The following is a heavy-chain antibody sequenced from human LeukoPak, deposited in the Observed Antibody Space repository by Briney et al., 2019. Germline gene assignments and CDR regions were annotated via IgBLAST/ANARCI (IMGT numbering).Heavy chain of an antibody. V-gene: IGHV3-15*05. D-gene: IGHD1-26*01. CDR2: VKTKADGGTA. CDR3: ARRGHFDY. Sequence: PGGSLRLSCAASGFTFSSAYMAWVRQAPGKGLEWVGHVKTKADGGTAVYAASVKGRFTISRDDSGNTLYMQMNSLISEDTAVYYCARRGHFDYWGQGTLVTVSS. CDR1: GFTFSSAY. J-gene: IGHJ4*02.